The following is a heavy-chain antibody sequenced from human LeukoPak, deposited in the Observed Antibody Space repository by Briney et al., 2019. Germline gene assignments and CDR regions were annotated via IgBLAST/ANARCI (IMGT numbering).Heavy chain of an antibody. CDR2: MYPGDSDT. V-gene: IGHV5-51*01. CDR1: GYSFTGYW. D-gene: IGHD2-15*01. J-gene: IGHJ4*02. CDR3: ARHACSGGSCYFDY. Sequence: GESLNFSCQCPGYSFTGYWIGWVREMPGKGLGWVGIMYPGDSDTTYSPSFKGQGTFPDDKPISTAYLQWSSLKASDTAMYCCARHACSGGSCYFDYWGQGTLVTFPS.